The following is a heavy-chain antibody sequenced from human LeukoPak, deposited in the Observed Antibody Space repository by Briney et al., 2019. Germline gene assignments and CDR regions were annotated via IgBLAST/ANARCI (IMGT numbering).Heavy chain of an antibody. CDR1: GGSISSSSYY. D-gene: IGHD3-16*01. J-gene: IGHJ6*03. V-gene: IGHV4-39*07. CDR2: IYYSGST. CDR3: ARDSTITFGGTHYMDV. Sequence: PSETLSLTCTVSGGSISSSSYYWGWIRQPPGKGLEWIGSIYYSGSTYYNPSLKSRVTVSVDTSKNQFSLKLSSVTAADTAVYYCARDSTITFGGTHYMDVWGKGTTVTVSS.